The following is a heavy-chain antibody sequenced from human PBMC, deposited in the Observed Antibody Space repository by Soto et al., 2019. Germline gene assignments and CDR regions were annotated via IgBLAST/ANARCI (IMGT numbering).Heavy chain of an antibody. V-gene: IGHV1-3*01. CDR2: INAGNGNT. CDR3: ARDGIVVVPAAIQLYYYYYMDV. D-gene: IGHD2-2*01. J-gene: IGHJ6*03. Sequence: ASVKVSCKASGYTFTSYAMHWVRQAPGQRLEWMGWINAGNGNTKYSQKFQGRVTITRDTSASTAYMELSSLRSEDTAVYYCARDGIVVVPAAIQLYYYYYMDVWGKGATVTVSS. CDR1: GYTFTSYA.